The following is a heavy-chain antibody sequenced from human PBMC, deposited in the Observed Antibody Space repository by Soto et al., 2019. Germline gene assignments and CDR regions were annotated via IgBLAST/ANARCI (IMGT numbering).Heavy chain of an antibody. V-gene: IGHV4-59*08. CDR2: IYNSGS. CDR1: GASISGHF. CDR3: AINADV. Sequence: QVQLQESGPGRVKPSETLSLTCTVSGASISGHFWSWFRQPPGKGLEWIAYIYNSGSSYNPSLKSRVTISVDTSKNQLSLKLSSVIAADSAVYYCAINADVWGQGTTVTVSS. J-gene: IGHJ6*02.